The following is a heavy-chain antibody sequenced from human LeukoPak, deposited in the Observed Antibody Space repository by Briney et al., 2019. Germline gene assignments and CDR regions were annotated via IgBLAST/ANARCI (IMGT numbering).Heavy chain of an antibody. Sequence: QAGGSLRLSCAASGFTFSSYAMSWVRQAPGKGLEWVSGISGSGDTTYYADSVKGRFTISRDSSKNTLYLQMNSLRAEDTAVYYCAKTYASAWYLDYWGQGTLVTVSS. D-gene: IGHD6-19*01. V-gene: IGHV3-23*01. CDR1: GFTFSSYA. CDR2: ISGSGDTT. J-gene: IGHJ4*02. CDR3: AKTYASAWYLDY.